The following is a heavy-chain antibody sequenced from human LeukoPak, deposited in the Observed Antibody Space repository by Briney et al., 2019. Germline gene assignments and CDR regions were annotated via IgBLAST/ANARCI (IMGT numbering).Heavy chain of an antibody. Sequence: PGGSLRLSCAASGFTFSSYGMRWVRQAPGQGLEWVAVISYDGSNKYYADSVKGRFTISRDNSKNTLYLQMNSLRAEDTAVYYCAKGPTQYSSGWLTWGQGTLVTVSS. V-gene: IGHV3-30*18. D-gene: IGHD6-19*01. CDR2: ISYDGSNK. CDR3: AKGPTQYSSGWLT. J-gene: IGHJ5*02. CDR1: GFTFSSYG.